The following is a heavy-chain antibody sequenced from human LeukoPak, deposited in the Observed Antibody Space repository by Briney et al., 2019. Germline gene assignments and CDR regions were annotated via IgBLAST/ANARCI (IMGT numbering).Heavy chain of an antibody. V-gene: IGHV3-64*02. J-gene: IGHJ4*02. CDR3: ARSPGIAAAFDY. CDR2: ISSNGGST. CDR1: GFTFSSYA. Sequence: GGSLRPSCAASGFTFSSYAMHWVRQAPGKGLEYVSAISSNGGSTYHADSVKGRFTISRDNSKNTLYLQMGSLRAEDMAVYYCARSPGIAAAFDYWGQGTLVTVSS. D-gene: IGHD6-13*01.